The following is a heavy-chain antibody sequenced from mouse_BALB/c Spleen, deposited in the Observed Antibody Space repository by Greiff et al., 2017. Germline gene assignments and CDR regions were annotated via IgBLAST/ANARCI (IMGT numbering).Heavy chain of an antibody. CDR3: NGYYYGSSYPSFAY. CDR1: GFNIKDYY. V-gene: IGHV14-4*02. J-gene: IGHJ3*01. D-gene: IGHD1-1*01. CDR2: IDPENGDT. Sequence: EVQLQQSGAELVRSGASVKLSCTASGFNIKDYYMHWVKQRPEQGLEWIGWIDPENGDTEYAPKFQGKATMTADTSSNTAYLQLSSLTSEDTAVYYCNGYYYGSSYPSFAYWGQGTLVTVSA.